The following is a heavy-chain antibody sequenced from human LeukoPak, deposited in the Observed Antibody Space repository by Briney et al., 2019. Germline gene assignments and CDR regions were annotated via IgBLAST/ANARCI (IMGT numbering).Heavy chain of an antibody. CDR2: INAGNGNT. D-gene: IGHD7-27*01. V-gene: IGHV1-3*01. CDR1: GYTFTSYA. J-gene: IGHJ6*03. Sequence: PGASVKVSCKASGYTFTSYAMHWVRQAPGQRLEWMGWINAGNGNTKYSQKFQGRVTITRDESTSTAYMELSSLRSEDTAVHYCARVEGNNWGDYYYMDVWGKGTTVTVSS. CDR3: ARVEGNNWGDYYYMDV.